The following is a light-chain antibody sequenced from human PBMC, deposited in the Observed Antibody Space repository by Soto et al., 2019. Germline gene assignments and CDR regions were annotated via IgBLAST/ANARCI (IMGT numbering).Light chain of an antibody. CDR3: HQYYRTPRT. J-gene: IGKJ1*01. V-gene: IGKV1-NL1*01. CDR2: DAS. CDR1: QPITNS. Sequence: IQVTQSPSSVSASVGDRVTITCRASQPITNSLAWFHQRPGKAPESLIYDASSRATDTPDRFSGTGSATDFTLTISRLEPEDFAVYYCHQYYRTPRTFGQGTKVDIK.